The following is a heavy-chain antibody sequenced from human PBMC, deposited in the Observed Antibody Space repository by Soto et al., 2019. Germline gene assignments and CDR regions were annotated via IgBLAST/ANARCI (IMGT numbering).Heavy chain of an antibody. CDR1: GGTFSNDA. Sequence: QAQLVQSGAEVKNHGSSVKVSCKTSGGTFSNDAISWVRQAPGQGLEWMGGIIPIFGTTHYAQKFQDRVKLTADESTGTAYMDLRSLRSEDTGVYYCARDGMGTIVGGMDVWGQGTTVNVSS. CDR2: IIPIFGTT. J-gene: IGHJ6*02. V-gene: IGHV1-69*01. CDR3: ARDGMGTIVGGMDV. D-gene: IGHD7-27*01.